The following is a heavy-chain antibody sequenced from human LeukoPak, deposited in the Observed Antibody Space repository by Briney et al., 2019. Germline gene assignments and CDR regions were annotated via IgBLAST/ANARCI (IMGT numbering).Heavy chain of an antibody. V-gene: IGHV4-34*01. Sequence: SETLSLTCAVYGGSFSGYYWSWIRQPPGKGLEWIGEINHSGSTNYNPSLKSRVTISVDTSKNQFSLKLGSVTAADTAVYYCARGGVRVVPFDYWGQGTLVTVSS. J-gene: IGHJ4*02. CDR1: GGSFSGYY. CDR3: ARGGVRVVPFDY. CDR2: INHSGST. D-gene: IGHD2-15*01.